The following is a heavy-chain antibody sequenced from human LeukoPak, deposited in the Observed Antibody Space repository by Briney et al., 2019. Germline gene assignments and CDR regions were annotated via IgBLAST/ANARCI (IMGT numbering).Heavy chain of an antibody. Sequence: GESLKISCKGSGYSFTSYWIGWVRQMPGKGLEWMGIIYPGDSDTGYSPSFQGQVTISADKSISTAYLQWSSLKASDTAMYYCARLGTMVRGVIITDRYFDYWGQGTLVTVSS. CDR2: IYPGDSDT. CDR1: GYSFTSYW. J-gene: IGHJ4*02. V-gene: IGHV5-51*01. D-gene: IGHD3-10*01. CDR3: ARLGTMVRGVIITDRYFDY.